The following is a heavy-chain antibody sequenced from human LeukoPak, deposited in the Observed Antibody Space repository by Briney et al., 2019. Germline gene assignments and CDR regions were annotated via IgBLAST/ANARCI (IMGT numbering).Heavy chain of an antibody. V-gene: IGHV1-8*01. CDR2: MNPNSGNT. D-gene: IGHD5-24*01. CDR1: GYTFTSYD. J-gene: IGHJ4*02. CDR3: ARDSERWLQWP. Sequence: ASVKVSCKASGYTFTSYDINWVRQATGQGLEWLGWMNPNSGNTGYAQKLQGRVTMTRDTSTNTAYMELSSLRSEDTAVYYCARDSERWLQWPWGQGTLVTVSS.